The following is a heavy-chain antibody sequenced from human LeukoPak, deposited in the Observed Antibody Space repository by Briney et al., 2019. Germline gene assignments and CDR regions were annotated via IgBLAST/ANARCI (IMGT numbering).Heavy chain of an antibody. V-gene: IGHV3-21*01. CDR1: GFTFSSYS. CDR2: ISSSSSYI. D-gene: IGHD3-9*01. CDR3: VRSYDILTGYHYYYGMDV. Sequence: GGSLRLSCAASGFTFSSYSMNWVRQAPGKGLEWVSSISSSSSYIYYADSVKGRFTISRDNAKNSLYLQMNSLRAEDTAVYYCVRSYDILTGYHYYYGMDVWGQGTTVTVSS. J-gene: IGHJ6*02.